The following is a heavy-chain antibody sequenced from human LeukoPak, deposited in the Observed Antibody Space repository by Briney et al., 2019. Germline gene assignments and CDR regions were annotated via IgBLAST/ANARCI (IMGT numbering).Heavy chain of an antibody. CDR1: GYTFTGYY. Sequence: GASVKVSCKASGYTFTGYYMHWVRQAPGQGLEWMGWINPNSGGTNYAQKFQGRVTMTRDTSISTAYMELSRLRPDDTAVYYCARVAYYDSSGLFDYWGQGTLVTVSS. J-gene: IGHJ4*02. V-gene: IGHV1-2*02. D-gene: IGHD3-22*01. CDR2: INPNSGGT. CDR3: ARVAYYDSSGLFDY.